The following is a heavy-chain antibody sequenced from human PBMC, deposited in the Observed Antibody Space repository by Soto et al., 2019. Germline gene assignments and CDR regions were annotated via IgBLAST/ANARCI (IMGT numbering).Heavy chain of an antibody. D-gene: IGHD2-21*01. Sequence: GGSLRLSCATSGFPFSDYYMSSIRQAPGKGLEWLSHISPKSTYRNYADSVKGRFTISRDNTKSSLFLQMNSLGVEDTAVYYCARGGGGGLFEHWGQGVLVTVSS. CDR2: ISPKSTYR. J-gene: IGHJ4*02. CDR1: GFPFSDYY. V-gene: IGHV3-11*06. CDR3: ARGGGGGLFEH.